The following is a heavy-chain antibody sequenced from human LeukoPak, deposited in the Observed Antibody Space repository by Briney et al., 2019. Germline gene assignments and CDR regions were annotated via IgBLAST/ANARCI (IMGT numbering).Heavy chain of an antibody. J-gene: IGHJ3*02. CDR1: GFTVSSNY. CDR3: ASPSSGQSFDI. CDR2: IYSGGST. Sequence: GGSLRLSCAASGFTVSSNYMSWVRQAPGKGLEWVSVIYSGGSTYYADSVKGRFSISRDKSKNTVFLQMSSLKAEDTAVYYCASPSSGQSFDIWGQGTTVTVSS. V-gene: IGHV3-53*01. D-gene: IGHD3-22*01.